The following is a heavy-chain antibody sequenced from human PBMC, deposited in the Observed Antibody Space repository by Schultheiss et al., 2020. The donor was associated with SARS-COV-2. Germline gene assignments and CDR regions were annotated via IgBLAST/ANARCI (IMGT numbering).Heavy chain of an antibody. CDR2: ISGSGGST. J-gene: IGHJ3*02. CDR1: GFTFSSYA. D-gene: IGHD5-24*01. V-gene: IGHV3-23*01. Sequence: GESLKISCAASGFTFSSYAMSWVRQAPGKGLEWVSAISGSGGSTYYADSVKGRFTISRDNSKNTLYLQMNSLRAEDTAVYYCACREMATIIEAGDAFDIWGQGTMVTVSS. CDR3: ACREMATIIEAGDAFDI.